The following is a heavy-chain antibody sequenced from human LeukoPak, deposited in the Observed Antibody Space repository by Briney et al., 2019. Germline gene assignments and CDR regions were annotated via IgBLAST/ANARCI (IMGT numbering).Heavy chain of an antibody. D-gene: IGHD6-19*01. CDR3: ARLKWLVLNTLFDY. J-gene: IGHJ4*02. Sequence: GASVKVSCKASGYTFTSYDINWVRQATGQGLEWMGWMNPNSGNTGYAQKFQGRVTMTRNTSISTAYMELSSLRSEDTAVYYCARLKWLVLNTLFDYWGQGTLVTVSS. CDR1: GYTFTSYD. CDR2: MNPNSGNT. V-gene: IGHV1-8*01.